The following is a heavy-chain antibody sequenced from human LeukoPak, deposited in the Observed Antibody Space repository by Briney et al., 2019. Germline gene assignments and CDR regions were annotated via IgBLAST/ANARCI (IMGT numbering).Heavy chain of an antibody. CDR3: ARGYNWNYFGFDP. D-gene: IGHD1-7*01. CDR2: IIPIFGTA. CDR1: GYTFSNYG. V-gene: IGHV1-69*06. J-gene: IGHJ5*02. Sequence: SVKVSCKASGYTFSNYGINWVRQAPGQGLEWMGGIIPIFGTANYAQKFQGRVTITADKSTSTAYMELSSLRSEDTAVYYCARGYNWNYFGFDPWGQGTLVTVSS.